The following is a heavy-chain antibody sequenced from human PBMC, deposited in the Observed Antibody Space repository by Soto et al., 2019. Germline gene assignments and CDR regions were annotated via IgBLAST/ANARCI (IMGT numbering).Heavy chain of an antibody. CDR1: GFTFDDYA. J-gene: IGHJ4*02. CDR3: AKGVRGYSYGPIDY. D-gene: IGHD5-18*01. CDR2: ISWNSGSI. V-gene: IGHV3-9*01. Sequence: PGGSLRLSCAASGFTFDDYAMHWVRQAPGKGLEWVSGISWNSGSIGYADSVKGRFTISRDNAKNSLYLQMNSLRAEDTALYYCAKGVRGYSYGPIDYWGQGTLVTVSS.